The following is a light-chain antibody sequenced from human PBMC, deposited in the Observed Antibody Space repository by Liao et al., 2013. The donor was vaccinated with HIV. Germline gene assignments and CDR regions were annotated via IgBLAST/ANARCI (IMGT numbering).Light chain of an antibody. CDR2: QDS. Sequence: SYELTQPPSVSVAPGKTARITCGGNNIGSKSVHWYQQKPGQAPVLVIYQDSKWPSGIPERFSGSNSGNTATLTISGTQAMDEADYYCQAWDDNTAVFGGGTKLTVL. V-gene: IGLV3-21*01. CDR1: NIGSKS. CDR3: QAWDDNTAV. J-gene: IGLJ3*02.